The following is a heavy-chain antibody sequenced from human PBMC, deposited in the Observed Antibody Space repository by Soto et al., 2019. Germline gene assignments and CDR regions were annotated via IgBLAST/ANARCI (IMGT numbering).Heavy chain of an antibody. V-gene: IGHV5-10-1*01. CDR2: IDPSDSYT. CDR1: GYSLTNYW. J-gene: IGHJ6*02. Sequence: GESLKISCKGSGYSLTNYWISWVRQMPGKGLEWMGRIDPSDSYTTYSPPFQGHVTISVDRSISTAYLQWSSLKASDTAMYYCARTSLLTGYYYGMDVWGQGTTVTVSS. D-gene: IGHD3-9*01. CDR3: ARTSLLTGYYYGMDV.